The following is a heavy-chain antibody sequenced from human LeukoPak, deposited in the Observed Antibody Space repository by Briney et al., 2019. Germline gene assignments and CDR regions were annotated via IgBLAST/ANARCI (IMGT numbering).Heavy chain of an antibody. CDR1: GYTFTSYY. Sequence: ASVKVSCKASGYTFTSYYMHWVRQAPGQGFEWMGIINPSGGSTSYAQKFQGRVTMTRDMSTSTVYMELSSLRAEDTALYYCARDKSRRFLEWLLYGFFDYWGQGTLVTVSS. CDR2: INPSGGST. J-gene: IGHJ4*02. V-gene: IGHV1-46*01. D-gene: IGHD3-3*01. CDR3: ARDKSRRFLEWLLYGFFDY.